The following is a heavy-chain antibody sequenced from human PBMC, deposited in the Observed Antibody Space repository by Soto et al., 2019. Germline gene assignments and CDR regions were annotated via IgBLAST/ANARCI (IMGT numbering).Heavy chain of an antibody. CDR2: IYPGDSDT. D-gene: IGHD1-1*01. CDR1: GYSCSSYG. V-gene: IGHV5-51*01. J-gene: IGHJ4*02. Sequence: GQSMKICCKGFGYSCSSYGIGRVRQMTGTGLEWMGIIYPGDSDTRYSPSFQGQVTISADESISTAYLQWSSLKASDTAMYFCARAVTGTLLPYYFDYWGQGTLVTVSS. CDR3: ARAVTGTLLPYYFDY.